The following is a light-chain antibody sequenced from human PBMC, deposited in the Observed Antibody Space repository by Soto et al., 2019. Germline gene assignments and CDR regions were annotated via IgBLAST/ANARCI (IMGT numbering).Light chain of an antibody. Sequence: EIVLTQSPDTLSLSPGERATLSCRASQSVGINYLAWYQQKPGQAPRLLIYGASNRATGIPDRFGGSGSGTDFTLTISRLEPEDFAVYHCHHFDSSPTFGGGTKVEIK. CDR2: GAS. J-gene: IGKJ4*01. CDR1: QSVGINY. V-gene: IGKV3-20*01. CDR3: HHFDSSPT.